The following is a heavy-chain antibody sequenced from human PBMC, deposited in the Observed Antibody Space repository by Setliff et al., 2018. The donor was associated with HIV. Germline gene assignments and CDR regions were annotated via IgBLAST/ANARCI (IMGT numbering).Heavy chain of an antibody. J-gene: IGHJ4*02. D-gene: IGHD5-18*01. CDR3: ARDTAMAH. Sequence: SETLSLTCTVSGGSIWNYYWSWIRQPPGKGLEWIVYIYTSGTTYYNPSLKSRVTISIDTSKNQFSLKLSSVTAADTAVYYCARDTAMAHWGQGTLVTVSS. CDR2: IYTSGTT. CDR1: GGSIWNYY. V-gene: IGHV4-4*08.